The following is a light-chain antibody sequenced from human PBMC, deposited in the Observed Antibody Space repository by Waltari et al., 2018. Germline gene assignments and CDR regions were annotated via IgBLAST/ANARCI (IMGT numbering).Light chain of an antibody. CDR3: QSYDSRLNAVV. CDR1: SSNIGASYD. CDR2: ANS. V-gene: IGLV1-40*01. J-gene: IGLJ2*01. Sequence: QSVLTQPPSVSGAPGQRVTISCTASSSNIGASYDVHWYQQFPGTAPKLLLYANSNRPSGVPDRFSGSKSATSASLAITGLQDDDEADYYCQSYDSRLNAVVFGGGTKLTVL.